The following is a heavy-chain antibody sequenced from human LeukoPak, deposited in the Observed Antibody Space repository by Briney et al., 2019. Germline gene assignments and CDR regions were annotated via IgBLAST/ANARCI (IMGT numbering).Heavy chain of an antibody. V-gene: IGHV1-69*13. CDR1: GGTFSSYA. D-gene: IGHD2-2*01. CDR3: ARESREWPGGCGSTSCQSYYYYGMDV. J-gene: IGHJ6*04. Sequence: ASVKVSCKASGGTFSSYAISWVRQAPGQGLEWMGGIIPIFGTANYAQKFQSRVTITADEPTSTAYMELSSLRSEDTAVYYCARESREWPGGCGSTSCQSYYYYGMDVWGKGTTVTVSS. CDR2: IIPIFGTA.